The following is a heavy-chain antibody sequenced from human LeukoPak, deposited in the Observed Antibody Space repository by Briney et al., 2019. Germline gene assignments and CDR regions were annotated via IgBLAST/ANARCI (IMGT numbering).Heavy chain of an antibody. D-gene: IGHD3-22*01. J-gene: IGHJ4*02. V-gene: IGHV3-30*18. CDR2: ISYDGSNK. Sequence: GRSLKLSCVASVCTFSSYRLHGVRPAPAKGLDWVAVISYDGSNKYYAGSVTGRFTMSRDNSKNTLYLQMTSLRAEKTASYYCANGAIRYDNYSVYWSQGTLAT. CDR1: VCTFSSYR. CDR3: ANGAIRYDNYSVY.